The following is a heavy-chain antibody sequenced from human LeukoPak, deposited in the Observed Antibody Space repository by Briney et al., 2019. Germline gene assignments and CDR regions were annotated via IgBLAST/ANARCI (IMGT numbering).Heavy chain of an antibody. CDR3: AISVEMAAMPSYDY. J-gene: IGHJ4*02. V-gene: IGHV1-2*02. Sequence: ASVKVSSKASGYTFTTYHMHWVRQAPGQGLEWMGRINSNSGGTNYAQKFQGRVTMTRDTSIRTAYMELSRLTSDDTAVYYCAISVEMAAMPSYDYWGQGTLVTVSS. CDR2: INSNSGGT. CDR1: GYTFTTYH. D-gene: IGHD5-24*01.